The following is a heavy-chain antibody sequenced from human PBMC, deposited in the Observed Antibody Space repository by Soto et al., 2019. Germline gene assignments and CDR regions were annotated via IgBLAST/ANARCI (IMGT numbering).Heavy chain of an antibody. CDR2: IVPSGGST. J-gene: IGHJ6*02. Sequence: ASVKVSCKTSGYTFTSYFMHWVRQAPGQGLEWMGLIVPSGGSTNYAQKFQGRVTMTRDTSTSTVYMELSSLRSEDTAVYYCARVGYDILTGYLARGYYYYGMDVWGQGTTVTVSS. CDR1: GYTFTSYF. D-gene: IGHD3-9*01. CDR3: ARVGYDILTGYLARGYYYYGMDV. V-gene: IGHV1-46*03.